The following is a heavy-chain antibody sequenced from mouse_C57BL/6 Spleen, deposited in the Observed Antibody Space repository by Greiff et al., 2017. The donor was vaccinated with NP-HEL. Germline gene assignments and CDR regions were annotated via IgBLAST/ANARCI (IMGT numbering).Heavy chain of an antibody. CDR1: GFTFTDYY. V-gene: IGHV7-3*01. Sequence: EVKLMESGGGLVQPGGSLSLSCAASGFTFTDYYMSWVRQPPGKALEWLGFIRNKANGYTTEYSASVKGRFTISRDNSQSILYLQMNALRAEDSATYYCARAGFTTVVAHYYAMDYWGQGTSVTVSS. D-gene: IGHD1-1*01. CDR2: IRNKANGYTT. J-gene: IGHJ4*01. CDR3: ARAGFTTVVAHYYAMDY.